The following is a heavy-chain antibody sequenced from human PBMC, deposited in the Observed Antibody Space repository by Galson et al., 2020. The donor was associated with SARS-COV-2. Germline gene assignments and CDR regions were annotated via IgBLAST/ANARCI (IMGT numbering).Heavy chain of an antibody. CDR3: ARRKYYNYYMDV. J-gene: IGHJ6*03. CDR2: IPYSGST. CDR1: AGSIRTSSAY. V-gene: IGHV4-39*01. Sequence: SETLSLTCTVSAGSIRTSSAYWGWIRQPPGKGLEWIAPIPYSGSTYYNPSLKSRVMISVDKSKNQFYLKMSSVTAAHTAVYYCARRKYYNYYMDVWGKGTTVTISS.